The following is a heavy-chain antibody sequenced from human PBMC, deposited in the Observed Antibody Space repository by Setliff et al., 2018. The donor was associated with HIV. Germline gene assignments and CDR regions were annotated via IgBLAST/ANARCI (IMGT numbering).Heavy chain of an antibody. CDR2: ISGSGGGT. CDR3: ARVGVGATVFFDY. J-gene: IGHJ4*02. Sequence: GGSLRLSCAASGFTFTSYAMNWVRQAPGKGLEWVSGISGSGGGTYYADSVKGRFTISRDNAKNSLYLQMNSLRAEDTAVYYCARVGVGATVFFDYWGQGTLVTVSS. V-gene: IGHV3-23*01. CDR1: GFTFTSYA. D-gene: IGHD1-26*01.